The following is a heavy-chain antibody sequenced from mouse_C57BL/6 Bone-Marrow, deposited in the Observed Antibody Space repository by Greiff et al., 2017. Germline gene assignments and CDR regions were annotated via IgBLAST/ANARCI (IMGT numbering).Heavy chain of an antibody. CDR2: ISSGGDYI. Sequence: EVQVVESGEGLVKPGGSLKLSCAASGFTFSSYAMSWVRQTPEKRLEWVAYISSGGDYIYYADTVKGRFTISRDNARNTLYLQMSSLKSEDTAMYYCTKSPLYYSNYGFDYWGQGTTLTVSS. J-gene: IGHJ2*01. V-gene: IGHV5-9-1*02. CDR3: TKSPLYYSNYGFDY. D-gene: IGHD2-5*01. CDR1: GFTFSSYA.